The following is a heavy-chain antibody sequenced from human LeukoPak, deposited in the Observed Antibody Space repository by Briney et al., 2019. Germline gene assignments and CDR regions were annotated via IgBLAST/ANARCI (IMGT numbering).Heavy chain of an antibody. CDR1: GFTFSDSA. D-gene: IGHD6-19*01. Sequence: GGSLRLSCAASGFTFSDSAIHWVRQATGKGLEWVGRIRSKADTYATTYGASLKGRFTISRDDSRNRAYLQMSSLRTEDTAVYYCTRENSSGWPFDFWGQGTLVTVSS. CDR2: IRSKADTYAT. J-gene: IGHJ4*02. CDR3: TRENSSGWPFDF. V-gene: IGHV3-73*01.